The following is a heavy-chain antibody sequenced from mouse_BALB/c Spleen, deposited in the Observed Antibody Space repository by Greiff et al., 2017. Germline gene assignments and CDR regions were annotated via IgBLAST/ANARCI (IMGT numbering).Heavy chain of an antibody. Sequence: VQLQESGPDLVAPSQSLSITCTVSGFSLTSYGVHWVRQPPGKGLEWLVVIWSDGSTTYNSALKSRLSISKDNSKSQVFLKMNSLQTDDTAMYYCARHAITTVVDYAMDYWGQGTSVTVSS. CDR2: IWSDGST. J-gene: IGHJ4*01. V-gene: IGHV2-6-2*01. CDR3: ARHAITTVVDYAMDY. D-gene: IGHD1-1*01. CDR1: GFSLTSYG.